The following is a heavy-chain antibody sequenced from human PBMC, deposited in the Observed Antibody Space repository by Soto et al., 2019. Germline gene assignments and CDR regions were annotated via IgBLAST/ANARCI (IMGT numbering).Heavy chain of an antibody. Sequence: GESLKISCEGSAYSFTSYWISWVRQMPGQGLEWMGRIDPSDSYTSYSPSFKGHVIISADKSISAAYLQWSSLKASDTAMYYCARHTPNYCRGENCYSENYGMDGWGQGTTVTVSS. V-gene: IGHV5-10-1*01. CDR1: AYSFTSYW. J-gene: IGHJ6*02. D-gene: IGHD2-15*01. CDR2: IDPSDSYT. CDR3: ARHTPNYCRGENCYSENYGMDG.